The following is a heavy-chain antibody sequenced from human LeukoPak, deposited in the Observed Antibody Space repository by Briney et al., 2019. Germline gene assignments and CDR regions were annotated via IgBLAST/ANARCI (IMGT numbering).Heavy chain of an antibody. J-gene: IGHJ6*02. D-gene: IGHD6-19*01. Sequence: GGSLRLSCAASGFTFSSYAMHWVRQAPGKGLEWVAVISYDGSNKYYADSVKGRFTISRDNSKNTLYLQMNSLRAEDTAVYYCARDLPADLYYYGMDVWGQGTTVTVSS. CDR3: ARDLPADLYYYGMDV. V-gene: IGHV3-30-3*01. CDR2: ISYDGSNK. CDR1: GFTFSSYA.